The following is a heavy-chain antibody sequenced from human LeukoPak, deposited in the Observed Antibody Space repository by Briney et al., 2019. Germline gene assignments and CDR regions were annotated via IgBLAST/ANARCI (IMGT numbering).Heavy chain of an antibody. V-gene: IGHV4-61*02. J-gene: IGHJ4*02. D-gene: IGHD3-22*01. CDR3: ARAYDSSGYYISYYFDY. Sequence: PSETLSLTCTVSGGSISSGSYYWSWIRQPAGKGLEWIGRIYTSGSTNYNPSLKSRVTISVDTSKNQFSLKLSSVTAADTAVYYCARAYDSSGYYISYYFDYWGQGTLATVSS. CDR2: IYTSGST. CDR1: GGSISSGSYY.